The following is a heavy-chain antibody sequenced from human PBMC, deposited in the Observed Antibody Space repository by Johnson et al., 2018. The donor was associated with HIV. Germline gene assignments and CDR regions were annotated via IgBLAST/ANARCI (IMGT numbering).Heavy chain of an antibody. J-gene: IGHJ3*02. CDR2: ISYSASSM. Sequence: EVQLVESGGGVVQPGRSLRLSCAASGFTFSNYWMHWIRQAPGKGLEWVSYISYSASSMFYADSLQGRFTISRDNAKNSLYLQMNYLRVEDTAVYYCARLERLGGLSRVLDMWGQGTMVTVSS. D-gene: IGHD6-19*01. V-gene: IGHV3-48*04. CDR1: GFTFSNYW. CDR3: ARLERLGGLSRVLDM.